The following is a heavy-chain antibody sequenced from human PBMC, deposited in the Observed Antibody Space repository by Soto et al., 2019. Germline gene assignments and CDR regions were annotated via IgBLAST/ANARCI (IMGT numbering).Heavy chain of an antibody. CDR2: ISYDGSNK. D-gene: IGHD2-2*02. CDR1: GFTFISYA. Sequence: PGGSLRLSCAASGFTFISYAMHWVRQAPGKGLEWVAVISYDGSNKYYADSVKGRFTISRDNSKNTLYLQMNSLRAEDTAVYYCARDRIVVVPAAITYYYYGMDVWGQGTTVTVSS. CDR3: ARDRIVVVPAAITYYYYGMDV. V-gene: IGHV3-30-3*01. J-gene: IGHJ6*02.